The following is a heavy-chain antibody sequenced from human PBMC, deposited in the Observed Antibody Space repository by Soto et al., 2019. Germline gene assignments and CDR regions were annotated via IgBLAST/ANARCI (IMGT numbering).Heavy chain of an antibody. J-gene: IGHJ4*02. CDR2: ISYDGSNK. D-gene: IGHD3-3*01. CDR3: ARDKRDLRFLEWSYYFDY. V-gene: IGHV3-30-3*01. Sequence: QVQLVESGGGVVQPGRSLRLSCAASGFTFSSYAMHWVRQAPGKGLEWVAVISYDGSNKYYADSVKGRFTISRDNSKNKXSLQLNSLRAEDTAVYYCARDKRDLRFLEWSYYFDYWGQGTLVTVSS. CDR1: GFTFSSYA.